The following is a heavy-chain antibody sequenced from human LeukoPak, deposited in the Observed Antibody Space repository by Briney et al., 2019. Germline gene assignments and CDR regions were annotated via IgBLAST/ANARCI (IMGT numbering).Heavy chain of an antibody. J-gene: IGHJ5*02. CDR3: AREAQKKGWFDP. CDR2: IKKDGSEK. CDR1: GFTFTNQW. Sequence: GGSLRLSCAASGFTFTNQWMSWARQPPGKGLEWVANIKKDGSEKYYVDSVKGRFTISRDNAKNSVDLQMNSLRAEDTAVYYCAREAQKKGWFDPWGQGTLVTVSS. V-gene: IGHV3-7*01.